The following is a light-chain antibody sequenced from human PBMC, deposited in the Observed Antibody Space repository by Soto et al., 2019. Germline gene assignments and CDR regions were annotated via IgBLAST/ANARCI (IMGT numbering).Light chain of an antibody. Sequence: QSALTQPRSVSGSPGQSVTISCTGTSNDVGGYNFVSWYQQHPGKVPKLFIYDVSRRPSGVPDRFSGSKSGNTASLTISGLQAEDEADYYFSSYAGSYTLVFCGGTKVTVL. V-gene: IGLV2-11*01. CDR3: SSYAGSYTLV. CDR1: SNDVGGYNF. CDR2: DVS. J-gene: IGLJ2*01.